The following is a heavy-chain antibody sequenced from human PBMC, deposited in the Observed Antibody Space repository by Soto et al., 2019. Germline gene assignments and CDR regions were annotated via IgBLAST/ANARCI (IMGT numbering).Heavy chain of an antibody. Sequence: EVQLVESGGGLVKPGGSLRLSCAASGFTFRSYSMNWVRQAPGKGLEWVSSISSSSSYIYYADSVKGRFTISRDNAKNSLYLQMNSLRAEDTAVYYCARDIDYYDSSGYYRDYWGQGTLVTVSS. CDR3: ARDIDYYDSSGYYRDY. D-gene: IGHD3-22*01. J-gene: IGHJ4*02. CDR2: ISSSSSYI. V-gene: IGHV3-21*01. CDR1: GFTFRSYS.